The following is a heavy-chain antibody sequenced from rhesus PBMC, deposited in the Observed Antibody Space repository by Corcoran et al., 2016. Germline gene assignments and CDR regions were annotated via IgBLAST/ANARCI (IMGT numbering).Heavy chain of an antibody. CDR3: TRGSAGGY. CDR1: GFTFGDYC. CDR2: ISSASSYI. V-gene: IGHV3-183*01. D-gene: IGHD6-31*01. J-gene: IGHJ4*01. Sequence: EVQLVESGGGLVQPGGSLRLSCAASGFTFGDYCMHWVRQAPGKGLGWVSSISSASSYIYYADSVKGRVTSSRDNAKNSLSLQMSSLRAEDTAVYYGTRGSAGGYWGQGVLVTVSS.